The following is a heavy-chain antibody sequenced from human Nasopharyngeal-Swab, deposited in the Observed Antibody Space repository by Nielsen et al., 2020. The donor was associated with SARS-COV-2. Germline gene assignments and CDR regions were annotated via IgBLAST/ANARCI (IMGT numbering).Heavy chain of an antibody. D-gene: IGHD2-8*01. CDR2: ISSSGSTI. J-gene: IGHJ6*02. CDR1: GFTFSDYY. Sequence: GGSLRLSCAASGFTFSDYYMSWIRQAPGKGLEWVSYISSSGSTIYYADSVKGRFTISRDNAKNSLYLQMNSLRAEDTAVYYCARDILRRIVLMVYGDYYGMDVWGQGTTVTVSS. CDR3: ARDILRRIVLMVYGDYYGMDV. V-gene: IGHV3-11*04.